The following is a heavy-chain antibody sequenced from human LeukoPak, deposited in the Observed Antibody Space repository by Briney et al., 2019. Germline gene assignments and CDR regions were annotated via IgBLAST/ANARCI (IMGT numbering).Heavy chain of an antibody. CDR1: GYTFTSYY. CDR3: ARVPPNYYYYYGMDV. V-gene: IGHV1-46*01. Sequence: ASVKVSCKASGYTFTSYYMHWVRQAPGQWLEWMGIINPSGGSTSYAQKFQGRVTMTRDTSTSTVYMELSSLRSEDTAVYYCARVPPNYYYYYGMDVWGQGTTVTVSS. J-gene: IGHJ6*02. CDR2: INPSGGST.